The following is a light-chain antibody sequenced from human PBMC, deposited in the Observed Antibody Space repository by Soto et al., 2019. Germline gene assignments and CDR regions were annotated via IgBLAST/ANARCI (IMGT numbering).Light chain of an antibody. Sequence: EIVLTQSPGTLSLYPGETATLSRRASQSVSNNYLAWYQQKPGQAPRLLIYGASTRATGIPDRFSGSGSGTHFTLTISRLEPGDFAVYYCQQYGSSRFTFGPGTKVDIK. V-gene: IGKV3-20*01. J-gene: IGKJ3*01. CDR1: QSVSNNY. CDR3: QQYGSSRFT. CDR2: GAS.